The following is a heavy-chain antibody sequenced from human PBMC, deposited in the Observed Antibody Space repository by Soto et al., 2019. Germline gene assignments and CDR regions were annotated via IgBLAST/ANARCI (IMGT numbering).Heavy chain of an antibody. D-gene: IGHD2-15*01. CDR2: ISSSGSTI. V-gene: IGHV3-48*03. CDR3: ARAMLPRCSGGSCYAESTLDYYYGMDV. Sequence: GGSLRLSCAASGFTFSSYEMNWVRQAPGKGLEWVSYISSSGSTIYYADSVKGRFTISRDNAKNSLYLQMNSLRAEDTAVYYCARAMLPRCSGGSCYAESTLDYYYGMDVWGQGTTVTVSS. CDR1: GFTFSSYE. J-gene: IGHJ6*02.